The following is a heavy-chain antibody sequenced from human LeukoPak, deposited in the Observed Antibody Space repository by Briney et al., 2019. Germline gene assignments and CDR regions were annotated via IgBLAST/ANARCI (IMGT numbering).Heavy chain of an antibody. D-gene: IGHD6-19*01. CDR2: IYTSGST. CDR3: ARDDLPGGSGWYE. V-gene: IGHV4-4*07. CDR1: GGSISSYY. Sequence: SGTLSLTCTVSGGSISSYYWSWIRQPAGKGLEWIGRIYTSGSTNYNPSLKSRVTMSVDTSKNQFSLKLSSVTAADTAVYYCARDDLPGGSGWYEWGQGTLVTVSS. J-gene: IGHJ4*02.